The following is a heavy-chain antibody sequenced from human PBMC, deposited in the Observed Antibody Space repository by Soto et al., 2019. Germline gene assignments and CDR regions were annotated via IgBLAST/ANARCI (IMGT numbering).Heavy chain of an antibody. CDR3: TRLYSYGPGDY. V-gene: IGHV1-69*13. Sequence: ASVKVSCKASGGTFSSYAISWVRQAPGQGLEWMGGIIPIFGTANYAQKFQGRVTITADESTSTAYMELSSLRSEDTAVYYCTRLYSYGPGDYWGQGTLVTVSS. CDR2: IIPIFGTA. J-gene: IGHJ4*02. D-gene: IGHD5-18*01. CDR1: GGTFSSYA.